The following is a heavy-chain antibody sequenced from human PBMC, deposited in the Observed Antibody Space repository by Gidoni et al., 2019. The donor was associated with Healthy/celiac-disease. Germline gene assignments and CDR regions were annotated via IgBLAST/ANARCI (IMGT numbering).Heavy chain of an antibody. V-gene: IGHV1-2*02. CDR3: ARERVGGSFDY. CDR1: GHTFTDYY. J-gene: IGHJ4*02. Sequence: QVQLVQSGAKVKRPGGSVKVSCKASGHTFTDYYTQWVRQAPGQGLGWMVWINPNSGDTKCAQKFQGRVTMTRDTSISTAYMELSSLRSDDTAVYYCARERVGGSFDYWGQGNLVTVSS. CDR2: INPNSGDT. D-gene: IGHD1-26*01.